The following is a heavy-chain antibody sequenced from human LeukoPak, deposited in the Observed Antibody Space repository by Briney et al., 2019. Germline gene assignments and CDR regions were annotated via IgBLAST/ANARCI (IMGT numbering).Heavy chain of an antibody. J-gene: IGHJ5*01. D-gene: IGHD4-23*01. CDR1: GGSISSYY. CDR3: ARNHGGWFDS. V-gene: IGHV4-59*01. CDR2: TYYSGST. Sequence: SSETLSLTCTVSGGSISSYYWSWIRQPPGKGLEWIGYTYYSGSTKYNPSLKSRVTISVDTSKNQFTLKLSSVTAADTAVYYCARNHGGWFDSWGQGTLVTVSS.